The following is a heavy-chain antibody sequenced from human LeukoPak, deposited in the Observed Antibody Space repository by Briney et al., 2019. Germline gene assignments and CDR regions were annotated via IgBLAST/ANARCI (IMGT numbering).Heavy chain of an antibody. CDR3: ARQPIGYCSGGSCYQGFDY. J-gene: IGHJ4*01. Sequence: TRSESPLLTCTLSGGSISSSSYYWGWIRQPPGKGLEWIGSIYYSGSTYYKPSLNQLLTISLDTSKNQFSLKLSSVTAADTAVYYCARQPIGYCSGGSCYQGFDYWG. D-gene: IGHD2-15*01. V-gene: IGHV4-39*01. CDR2: IYYSGST. CDR1: GGSISSSSYY.